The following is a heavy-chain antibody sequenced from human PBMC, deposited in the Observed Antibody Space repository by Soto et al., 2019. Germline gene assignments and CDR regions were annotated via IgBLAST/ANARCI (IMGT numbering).Heavy chain of an antibody. J-gene: IGHJ4*02. CDR3: ARIGPDYYDILPGHSINFDF. CDR2: IFSSDEK. V-gene: IGHV2-26*01. CDR1: GFSLFNTRVG. Sequence: QVTLKESGPVLVRPTETLTLACTVSGFSLFNTRVGVTWIRQPPGKALEWLAHIFSSDEKSYNTSLKSRLTISKDTSKSQVVLTMTNVDPGDTATYYCARIGPDYYDILPGHSINFDFWGQGTLVTVSS. D-gene: IGHD3-9*01.